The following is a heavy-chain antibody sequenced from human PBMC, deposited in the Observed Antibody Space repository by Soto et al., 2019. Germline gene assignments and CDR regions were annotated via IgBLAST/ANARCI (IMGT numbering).Heavy chain of an antibody. CDR3: AKESQLWSYFDY. CDR1: RFTFSSYA. V-gene: IGHV3-23*01. Sequence: EVQLLESGGGLVQPGGSLRLSCVASRFTFSSYAMTWVRQAPGKGLEWVSTISGSGGRTYYVDSVKGRFTISRDNSKNTLYLQMNSLRAEDTAVYYCAKESQLWSYFDYWGQGTLATVSS. D-gene: IGHD5-18*01. CDR2: ISGSGGRT. J-gene: IGHJ4*02.